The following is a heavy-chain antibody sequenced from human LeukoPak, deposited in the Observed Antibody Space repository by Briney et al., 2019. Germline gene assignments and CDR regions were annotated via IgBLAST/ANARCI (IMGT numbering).Heavy chain of an antibody. Sequence: PSQTLSLTCTVSGGSISSGGYSWSWIRQHPGKGLDWIGYIYYSGSTYYNPSLKSRVTISVDTSKNQFSLKLSSVTAADTAVDYCASLLYCSGGSCYGDYFDYWGQGTLVTVSS. CDR1: GGSISSGGYS. CDR3: ASLLYCSGGSCYGDYFDY. V-gene: IGHV4-31*03. CDR2: IYYSGST. D-gene: IGHD2-15*01. J-gene: IGHJ4*02.